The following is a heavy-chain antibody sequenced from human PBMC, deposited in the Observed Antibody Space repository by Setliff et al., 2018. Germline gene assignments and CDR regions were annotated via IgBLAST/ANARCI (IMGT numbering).Heavy chain of an antibody. CDR3: ARDQFRNSGGLYS. CDR2: INQDGSAK. Sequence: ETLSLTCSVYGESFSNNYWSWVRQAPGRGLEWVANINQDGSAKYYVDSVRGRFTISRDNAKNSLYLQMSSLRADDPAMYYCARDQFRNSGGLYSWGQGTLVTVSS. D-gene: IGHD1-7*01. CDR1: GESFSNNY. J-gene: IGHJ5*02. V-gene: IGHV3-7*01.